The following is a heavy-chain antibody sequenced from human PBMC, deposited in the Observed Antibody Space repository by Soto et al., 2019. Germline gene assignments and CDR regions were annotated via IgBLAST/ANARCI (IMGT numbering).Heavy chain of an antibody. J-gene: IGHJ6*03. V-gene: IGHV3-74*01. CDR1: GFTFSSYW. CDR2: LYIDGSRT. Sequence: HPGGSLRLSCAASGFTFSSYWMHWVRQVPGKGLVWASRLYIDGSRTSYADSVKGRFTISRDNAKNTLYLQMNSLRAEDTAVYYCARGAGGYYYMDVWGKGTTVTVSS. CDR3: ARGAGGYYYMDV. D-gene: IGHD3-10*01.